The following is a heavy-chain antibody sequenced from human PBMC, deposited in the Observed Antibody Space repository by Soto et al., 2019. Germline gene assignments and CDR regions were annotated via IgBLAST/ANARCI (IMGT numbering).Heavy chain of an antibody. CDR2: IFYSGGT. CDR1: GGSISSSGHY. J-gene: IGHJ5*02. D-gene: IGHD3-10*01. V-gene: IGHV4-39*01. CDR3: ARRSYGSGVDL. Sequence: PSEILSLTCTVSGGSISSSGHYWGWIRQTPGKGLEWIGNIFYSGGTHYNASFRSRVSIPVDSSKNQLSLKVTSVTAADTAVYYCARRSYGSGVDLWGRGTLVTVSS.